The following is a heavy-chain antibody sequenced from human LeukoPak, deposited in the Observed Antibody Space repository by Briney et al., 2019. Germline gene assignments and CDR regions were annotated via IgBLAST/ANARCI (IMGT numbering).Heavy chain of an antibody. D-gene: IGHD6-19*01. J-gene: IGHJ4*02. CDR3: ARVSPLIAVAGDFDY. V-gene: IGHV1-2*02. Sequence: SVKVSCKASGYTFTGYYMHWVRQAPGQGLEWMGWINPNSGGTNYAQKFQGRVTMTRDTSISTAYMELSRLRSDDTAVYYCARVSPLIAVAGDFDYWGQGTLVTVS. CDR1: GYTFTGYY. CDR2: INPNSGGT.